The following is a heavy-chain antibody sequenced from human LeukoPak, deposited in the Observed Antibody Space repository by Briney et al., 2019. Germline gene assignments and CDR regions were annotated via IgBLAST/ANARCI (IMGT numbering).Heavy chain of an antibody. V-gene: IGHV3-21*01. CDR1: GFTFSSYS. Sequence: GGSLRLSCAASGFTFSSYSMNWVRRAPGKGLEWVSSISSSSSYIYHADSVKGRFTISRDNAKNSLYLRMNSLRAEDTAVYYCARDSGYDYAFDYWGQGTLVTVSS. D-gene: IGHD5-12*01. CDR3: ARDSGYDYAFDY. CDR2: ISSSSSYI. J-gene: IGHJ4*02.